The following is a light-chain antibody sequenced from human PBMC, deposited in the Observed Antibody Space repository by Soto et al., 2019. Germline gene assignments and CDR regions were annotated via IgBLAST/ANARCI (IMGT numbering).Light chain of an antibody. J-gene: IGKJ4*01. CDR1: QSVNSN. CDR3: QQYNDCPLT. V-gene: IGKV3-15*01. Sequence: EKVMTQSPAALSVSPGERATLSCRASQSVNSNLAWYQQKPGQGPRLLLYGASTRATGIPARFSGSASGTEFTLTISSLQSEDSAVYYCQQYNDCPLTFGGGTKVEIK. CDR2: GAS.